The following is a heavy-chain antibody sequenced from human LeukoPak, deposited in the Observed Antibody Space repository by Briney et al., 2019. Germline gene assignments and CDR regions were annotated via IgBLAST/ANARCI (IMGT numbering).Heavy chain of an antibody. CDR1: GFNFITAA. Sequence: PGGSLRLSYTASGFNFITAAMTWVRQAPGKGLEWVSLIGSSGGSTYYADSVKGRFTISRDNFNHTLSLQMNSLRVEDTAIYYCVKDIQSSTWGLGTMVTVSS. D-gene: IGHD5-24*01. CDR2: IGSSGGST. CDR3: VKDIQSST. J-gene: IGHJ3*01. V-gene: IGHV3-23*01.